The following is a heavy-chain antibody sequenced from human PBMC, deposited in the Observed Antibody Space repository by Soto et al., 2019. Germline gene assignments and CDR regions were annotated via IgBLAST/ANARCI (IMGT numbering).Heavy chain of an antibody. CDR2: SYHSGTS. D-gene: IGHD2-15*01. Sequence: SEILSLTCTVSGGSINSAGHSWGWVRQSPGKGLEWIGYSYHSGTSYYNPSLKSRVTISEDTSKNQFSLKLTSVTAADTAVYYCARTSSGGNPDNWGQGTLVTVSS. J-gene: IGHJ4*02. CDR3: ARTSSGGNPDN. CDR1: GGSINSAGHS. V-gene: IGHV4-30-2*06.